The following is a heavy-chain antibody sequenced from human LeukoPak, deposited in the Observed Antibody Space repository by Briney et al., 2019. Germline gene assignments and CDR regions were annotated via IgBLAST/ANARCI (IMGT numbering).Heavy chain of an antibody. Sequence: GGSLRLSCAASGFTFSSYWMSWVRQAPGKGLEWVANIKQDGSEKYYVDSVKGRFTISRDNAKNSLYLQMNSLRAEDTAVYYCARDRHSSSWDPFDPWGQGTLVTVSS. CDR3: ARDRHSSSWDPFDP. D-gene: IGHD6-13*01. V-gene: IGHV3-7*01. CDR1: GFTFSSYW. J-gene: IGHJ5*02. CDR2: IKQDGSEK.